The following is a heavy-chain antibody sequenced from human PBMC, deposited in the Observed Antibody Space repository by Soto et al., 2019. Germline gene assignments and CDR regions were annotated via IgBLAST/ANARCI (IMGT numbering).Heavy chain of an antibody. CDR3: ARHVVVVPALNYYMDV. Sequence: PSETLSLTCTVSSGSIGSYYWSWMRQPPGKGLEWIGYVYYSGSTNYNPSLKSRVTISVDTSKNQFSLKLSSVTAADTAVYYCARHVVVVPALNYYMDVWGKGTTVTVSS. J-gene: IGHJ6*03. D-gene: IGHD2-2*01. V-gene: IGHV4-59*08. CDR1: SGSIGSYY. CDR2: VYYSGST.